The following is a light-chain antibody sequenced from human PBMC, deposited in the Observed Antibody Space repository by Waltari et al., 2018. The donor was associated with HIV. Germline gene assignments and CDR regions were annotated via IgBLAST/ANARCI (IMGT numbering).Light chain of an antibody. J-gene: IGKJ5*01. CDR3: QHYNDWPIT. Sequence: EIVMTQSPATLSVSPGERATLSCRASQSVSSNLAWYQQIPGQAPRLLIYDASTRATGSPARFSGRGVGTEFTLTISSLQSEDFAIYYCQHYNDWPITFGQGKRLEIK. CDR1: QSVSSN. V-gene: IGKV3-15*01. CDR2: DAS.